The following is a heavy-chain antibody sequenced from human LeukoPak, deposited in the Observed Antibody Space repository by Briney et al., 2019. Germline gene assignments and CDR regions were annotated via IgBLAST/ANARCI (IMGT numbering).Heavy chain of an antibody. J-gene: IGHJ5*02. V-gene: IGHV1-2*06. CDR2: INPSSGGT. Sequence: GASVKVSCKASGYTFTGYYMHWVRQAPGQGLEWMGRINPSSGGTNYAQKFQGRVTMTRDTSISTAYMELSRLRSDDTAVYYCARDKSGTPFDPWGQGTLVTVSS. CDR3: ARDKSGTPFDP. CDR1: GYTFTGYY. D-gene: IGHD1-14*01.